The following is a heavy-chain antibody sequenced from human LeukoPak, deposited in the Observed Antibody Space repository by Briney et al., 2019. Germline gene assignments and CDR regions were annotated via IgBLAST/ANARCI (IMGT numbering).Heavy chain of an antibody. D-gene: IGHD1-26*01. Sequence: SETLSLTCTVSGGSISPYYWSWIRQPPGKGLEWIGYNYYSGSTSYNPSLKSRATISVDTSKNQFSLKLSPVTAADTAVYYCARHGGGGESYPRVFDYWGRGNLVTVSS. CDR1: GGSISPYY. J-gene: IGHJ4*02. CDR2: NYYSGST. CDR3: ARHGGGGESYPRVFDY. V-gene: IGHV4-59*08.